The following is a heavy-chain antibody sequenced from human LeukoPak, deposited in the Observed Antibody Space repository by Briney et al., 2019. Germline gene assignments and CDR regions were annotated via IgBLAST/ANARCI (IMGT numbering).Heavy chain of an antibody. V-gene: IGHV3-7*01. Sequence: GGSLRLSCAASGFTVSSNYMSWVRQAPGKGLEWVANIKQDASVKQYVDSVKGRFTISRDNADNSVYLQMNSLRIEDTAVYYCARDVVGALDYWGQGTLVTVSS. D-gene: IGHD2-15*01. CDR3: ARDVVGALDY. J-gene: IGHJ4*02. CDR2: IKQDASVK. CDR1: GFTVSSNY.